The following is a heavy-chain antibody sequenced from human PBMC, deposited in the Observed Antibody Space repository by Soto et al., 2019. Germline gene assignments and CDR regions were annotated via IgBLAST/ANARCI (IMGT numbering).Heavy chain of an antibody. Sequence: QVQLQESGPGLVKPSQTLSLTCTVSGGSISSGNYYWSWIRQPPGKGLEWIGFISYSGTTHYSASLRRRVSISVDTSKNQFSLDLSSVTAADTSVYYCATMGTPVTGLYYFDYWGQETLVTVSS. D-gene: IGHD4-17*01. CDR3: ATMGTPVTGLYYFDY. V-gene: IGHV4-30-4*01. CDR2: ISYSGTT. CDR1: GGSISSGNYY. J-gene: IGHJ4*02.